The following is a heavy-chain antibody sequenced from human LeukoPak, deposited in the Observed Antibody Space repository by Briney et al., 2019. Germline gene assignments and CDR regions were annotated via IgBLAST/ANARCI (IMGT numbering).Heavy chain of an antibody. CDR2: IYTSGST. J-gene: IGHJ6*03. Sequence: PSQTLSLTCTVSGGSISSGSYYWSWIRQPAGKGLEWIGRIYTSGSTNYNPSLKSRVTISVDTSKNQFSLKLSSVTAADTAVYYCARARTPSGYYYYYMDVWGKGTTVTVSS. V-gene: IGHV4-61*02. CDR1: GGSISSGSYY. CDR3: ARARTPSGYYYYYMDV.